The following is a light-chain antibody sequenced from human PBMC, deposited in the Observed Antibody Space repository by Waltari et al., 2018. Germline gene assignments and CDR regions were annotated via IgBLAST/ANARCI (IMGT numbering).Light chain of an antibody. J-gene: IGLJ2*01. V-gene: IGLV2-23*03. CDR1: SSDLGSFNL. CDR2: EGN. CDR3: CSYAGSSTFHV. Sequence: QSALTQPASVSGSPGQSLTISCTGTSSDLGSFNLVSWYQQHPGKAPKLMIYEGNKRPSGISDRFSGSKSGNTASLTISGLQAEDEADYYCCSYAGSSTFHVFGGGTKLTVL.